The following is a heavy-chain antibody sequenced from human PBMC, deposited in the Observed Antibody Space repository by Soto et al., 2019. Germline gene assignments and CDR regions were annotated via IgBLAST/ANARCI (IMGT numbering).Heavy chain of an antibody. Sequence: GGSLRLSCAASGFTFSSYGMHWVRQAPGKGLEWVAVIWYDGSNKYYADSVKGRFTISRDNSKNTLYLQMNSLRAEDTAVYYCARDTYYYDSSAVANDAFDIWGQGTMVTVSS. V-gene: IGHV3-33*01. D-gene: IGHD3-22*01. CDR3: ARDTYYYDSSAVANDAFDI. CDR1: GFTFSSYG. CDR2: IWYDGSNK. J-gene: IGHJ3*02.